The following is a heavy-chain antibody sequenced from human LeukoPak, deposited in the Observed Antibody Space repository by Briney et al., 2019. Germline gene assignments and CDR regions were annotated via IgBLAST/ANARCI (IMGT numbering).Heavy chain of an antibody. CDR1: GGTFSSYA. Sequence: ASVKVSCKASGGTFSSYAISWVRQAPGQGLEWMGGIIPIFGTANYAQKFQGRVTITTDESTSTAYMELSSLRSEDTAVYYCARGGGAAGTDLDYWGQGTLVTVSS. D-gene: IGHD6-13*01. CDR2: IIPIFGTA. V-gene: IGHV1-69*05. CDR3: ARGGGAAGTDLDY. J-gene: IGHJ4*02.